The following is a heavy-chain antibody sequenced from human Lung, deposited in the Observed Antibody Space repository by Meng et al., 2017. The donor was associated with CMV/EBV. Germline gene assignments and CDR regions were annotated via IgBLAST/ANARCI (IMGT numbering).Heavy chain of an antibody. D-gene: IGHD3-10*01. CDR1: GYTFTSYY. CDR2: INPSGGST. J-gene: IGHJ6*04. V-gene: IGHV1-46*01. Sequence: ASVKVSCRASGYTFTSYYMHWVRQAPGQGLEWMGIINPSGGSTSYAQKFQGRVTMTRDTSTSTVYMELSSLRSEDTVVYYCARALSYYYGDYYYYYGRDVWGTGTXVTGAS. CDR3: ARALSYYYGDYYYYYGRDV.